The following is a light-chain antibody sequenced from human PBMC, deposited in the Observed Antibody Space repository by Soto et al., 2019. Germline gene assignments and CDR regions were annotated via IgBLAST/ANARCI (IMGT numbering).Light chain of an antibody. V-gene: IGKV1-39*01. CDR3: HQSYIMPYT. Sequence: DIQMTQSPSSLSASVGDRVTITCRTSQNIRKYLNSYQHKPGKAPNVLIYAASSSQSGVPSRFRGSGSGTDFTLTINNVQPEDYATYYCHQSYIMPYTFGQGTKLEIK. CDR1: QNIRKY. CDR2: AAS. J-gene: IGKJ2*01.